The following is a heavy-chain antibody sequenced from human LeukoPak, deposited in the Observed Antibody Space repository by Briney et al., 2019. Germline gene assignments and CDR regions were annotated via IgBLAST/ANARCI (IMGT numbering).Heavy chain of an antibody. CDR3: AKAAAGTEYYFEY. Sequence: GGSLRLSCAASGFTFSSYAMSWVRQAPGKGLEWVSGISGSGDSTHYADSVRGRFTISRDNSKNTLYLQMDSLRAEDTAVYYCAKAAAGTEYYFEYWGQGTLVTVSS. CDR1: GFTFSSYA. V-gene: IGHV3-23*01. CDR2: ISGSGDST. D-gene: IGHD6-13*01. J-gene: IGHJ4*02.